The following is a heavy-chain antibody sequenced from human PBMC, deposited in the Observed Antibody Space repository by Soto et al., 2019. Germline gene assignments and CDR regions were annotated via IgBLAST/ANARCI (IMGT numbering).Heavy chain of an antibody. J-gene: IGHJ3*02. V-gene: IGHV3-23*01. CDR3: ARDFGYNYGYDAFDI. D-gene: IGHD5-18*01. Sequence: EVQLLESGGGSVQPGGSLRLSCAASGFTFSSYAMSWGRQAPGKGLEWGSGISGSGGSTYYVDSVKGRFTISRDNSKNTLYLQMNSLRAEDTAVYYCARDFGYNYGYDAFDIWGQGTMVTVSS. CDR1: GFTFSSYA. CDR2: ISGSGGST.